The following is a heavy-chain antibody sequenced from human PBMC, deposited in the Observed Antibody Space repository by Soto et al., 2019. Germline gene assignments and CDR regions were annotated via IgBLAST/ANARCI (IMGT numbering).Heavy chain of an antibody. J-gene: IGHJ4*02. D-gene: IGHD2-15*01. CDR1: GFTFSSYA. Sequence: GGSLRLSCAASGFTFSSYAMSWVRQAPGKGLEWVSAISGSGGSTYYADSVKGRFTISRDNSKNTLYLQMNSLRAEDTAVYYCAKDHYRINWATRLVFDYWGQGTLVTVSS. CDR2: ISGSGGST. V-gene: IGHV3-23*01. CDR3: AKDHYRINWATRLVFDY.